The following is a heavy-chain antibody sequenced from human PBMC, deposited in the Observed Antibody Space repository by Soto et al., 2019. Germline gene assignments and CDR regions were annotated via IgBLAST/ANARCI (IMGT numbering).Heavy chain of an antibody. Sequence: EVQLLESGGGLVQRGGSLRLSCAASGFTFSSYAMNWVGQAPGKGLEWVSTISGSGASTYYADSVKGRFTISRDNSKNTRYLQMNSLRADDTAVYYCAKGGYYYDSSAYYWGQGTLVTVSS. V-gene: IGHV3-23*01. CDR2: ISGSGAST. CDR1: GFTFSSYA. J-gene: IGHJ4*02. D-gene: IGHD3-22*01. CDR3: AKGGYYYDSSAYY.